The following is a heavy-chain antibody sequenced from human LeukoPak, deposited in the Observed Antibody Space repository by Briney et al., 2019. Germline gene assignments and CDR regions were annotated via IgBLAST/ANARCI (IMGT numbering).Heavy chain of an antibody. CDR1: GFTFSTYR. V-gene: IGHV3-21*01. J-gene: IGHJ4*02. CDR3: ARDKDVYFDY. Sequence: PGGCLRLSCVGTGFTFSTYRMNWGRQAPGKGLEWVSSISSSSSYIYYADSVKGRITISRDNAKNSLYLQMNRLRVEDTAAYYCARDKDVYFDYWGQGTLVTVSS. CDR2: ISSSSSYI.